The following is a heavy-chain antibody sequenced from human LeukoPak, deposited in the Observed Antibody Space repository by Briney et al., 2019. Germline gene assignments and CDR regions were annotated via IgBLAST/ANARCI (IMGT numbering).Heavy chain of an antibody. D-gene: IGHD4-17*01. CDR3: ARAQTYGDYRLLLDY. CDR1: GGSISSSSYY. Sequence: PSETLSLTCTVSGGSISSSSYYWGWIRQPPGKGLEWVSGLNWDGGTTGHADSVKGRFTISRDNAKNSLYLQMNSLRAEDTALYYCARAQTYGDYRLLLDYWGQGTLVTVSS. V-gene: IGHV3-20*04. J-gene: IGHJ4*02. CDR2: LNWDGGTT.